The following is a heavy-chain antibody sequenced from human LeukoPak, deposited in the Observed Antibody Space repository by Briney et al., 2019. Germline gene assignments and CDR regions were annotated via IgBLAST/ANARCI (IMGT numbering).Heavy chain of an antibody. J-gene: IGHJ4*02. Sequence: NPSETLSLTCSVSGDSISSYYWSWIRQPAGKGLEWIGRIYIGGGTSYNPSLKSRVTMSVDTSQNQFSLKLSSVTAADTAVYYCAREKLLDGVADWGQGTLVTVSS. CDR2: IYIGGGT. D-gene: IGHD2-15*01. V-gene: IGHV4-4*07. CDR1: GDSISSYY. CDR3: AREKLLDGVAD.